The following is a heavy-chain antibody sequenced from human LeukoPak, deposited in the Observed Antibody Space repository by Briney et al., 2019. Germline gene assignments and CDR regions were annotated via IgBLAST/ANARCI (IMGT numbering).Heavy chain of an antibody. CDR3: ARDRDGYSGVDY. CDR2: ISSSGSTK. CDR1: GFTFSSYE. D-gene: IGHD5-24*01. J-gene: IGHJ4*02. Sequence: GGSLRLSCAASGFTFSSYEMNWVRQAPGKGLEWVSYISSSGSTKYYADSVKGRFTISRDNAKNSLYLQMNSLRAEDTAVYYCARDRDGYSGVDYWGQGTLVTVSS. V-gene: IGHV3-48*03.